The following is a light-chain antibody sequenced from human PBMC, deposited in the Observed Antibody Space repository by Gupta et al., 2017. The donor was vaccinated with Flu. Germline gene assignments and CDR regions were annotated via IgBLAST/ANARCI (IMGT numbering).Light chain of an antibody. CDR1: QSVSSN. Sequence: MTQSPATLSVSPGERATLACRASQSVSSNLAWYQQKPGQAPRLLIYGASTRATGIPARFSGSGSGTEFTRTISSMQSEDFAVYYCQHERTFGQGTKVEIK. J-gene: IGKJ1*01. CDR3: QHERT. V-gene: IGKV3-15*01. CDR2: GAS.